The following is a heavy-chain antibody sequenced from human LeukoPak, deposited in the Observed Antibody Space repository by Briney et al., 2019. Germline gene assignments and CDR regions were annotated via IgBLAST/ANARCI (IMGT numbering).Heavy chain of an antibody. CDR2: ISSSSSYI. D-gene: IGHD3-3*01. Sequence: GGSLRLSCAASGFTFSSYSMNWVRQAPGKGLEWVSSISSSSSYIYYADSVKGRFTTSRDNAKNSLYLQMNSLRAEDTAVYYCARDPTYDFWSGPLYHFDYWGQGTLVTVSS. CDR1: GFTFSSYS. V-gene: IGHV3-21*01. CDR3: ARDPTYDFWSGPLYHFDY. J-gene: IGHJ4*02.